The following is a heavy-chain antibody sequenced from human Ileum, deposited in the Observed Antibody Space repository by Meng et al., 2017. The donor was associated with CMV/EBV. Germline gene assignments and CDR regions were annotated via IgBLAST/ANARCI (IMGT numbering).Heavy chain of an antibody. D-gene: IGHD5-24*01. J-gene: IGHJ4*02. CDR2: VYNRDRT. Sequence: QVQLQESGPGVVKPSETLFLTCTVSGGSISTYYWNCIRQPAGRELEWIGRVYNRDRTTYNPSLKSRVTMSVDTSKNQFSLTLYSVTAADTAVYFCARDREHTYGYTFEYWGQGTLVTVSS. CDR3: ARDREHTYGYTFEY. V-gene: IGHV4-4*07. CDR1: GGSISTYY.